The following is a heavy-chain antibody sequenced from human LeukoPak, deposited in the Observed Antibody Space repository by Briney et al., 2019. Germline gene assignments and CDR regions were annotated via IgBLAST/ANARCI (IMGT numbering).Heavy chain of an antibody. V-gene: IGHV3-7*01. CDR3: ARLREIPVFGVVTKSTSYFDY. D-gene: IGHD3-3*01. CDR1: GFTFDDYG. CDR2: IKQDRSEK. Sequence: GGSLRLSCAASGFTFDDYGMSWVRQAPGKGLELVANIKQDRSEKYYVDSVKGRFTISRDNAKNSLYLQMDSLRAEDTAVYYCARLREIPVFGVVTKSTSYFDYWGQGTLVTVSS. J-gene: IGHJ4*02.